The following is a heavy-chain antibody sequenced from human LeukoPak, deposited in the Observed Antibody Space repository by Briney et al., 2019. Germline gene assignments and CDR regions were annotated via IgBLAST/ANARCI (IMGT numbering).Heavy chain of an antibody. CDR2: IYYNGIS. V-gene: IGHV4-59*08. J-gene: IGHJ6*02. Sequence: SETLSLTCTVSGGSISGYYWSWIRQPPGKGLEWIAYIYYNGISNYNPSLKSRVTISVDTSKNQFSLKLSSVTAADTAVYYCGRVHHYYGVDVWGQGTTVTVSS. CDR1: GGSISGYY. CDR3: GRVHHYYGVDV.